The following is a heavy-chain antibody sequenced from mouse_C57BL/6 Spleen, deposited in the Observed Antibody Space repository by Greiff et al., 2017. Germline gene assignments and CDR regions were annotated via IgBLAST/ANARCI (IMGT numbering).Heavy chain of an antibody. CDR2: INPSNGGT. CDR1: GYTFTSYW. V-gene: IGHV1-53*01. D-gene: IGHD1-1*02. CDR3: ARGGVDGGYAWYCDV. J-gene: IGHJ1*03. Sequence: QVQLQQPGTELVKPGASVKLSCKASGYTFTSYWMHWVKQRPGQGLEWIGNINPSNGGTNSTEKFKSKATLTVDKSSSQAYMQLSRLTSADSAVYDCARGGVDGGYAWYCDVGGTGTTVTVSS.